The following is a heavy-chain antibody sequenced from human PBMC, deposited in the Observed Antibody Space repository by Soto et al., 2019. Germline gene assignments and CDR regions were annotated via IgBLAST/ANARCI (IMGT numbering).Heavy chain of an antibody. V-gene: IGHV1-18*01. J-gene: IGHJ4*02. CDR3: ARGRYGDY. Sequence: QVHLVQSGAEAKKPGASVKVSCKASGYTFTSYGITWVRQAPGQGLEWMGWISAHNGNTDYAQKLQGRVIVTRDTSTCTAYKELRSLISDDTAVYYCARGRYGDYWGQGALVTVSS. CDR2: ISAHNGNT. CDR1: GYTFTSYG. D-gene: IGHD1-1*01.